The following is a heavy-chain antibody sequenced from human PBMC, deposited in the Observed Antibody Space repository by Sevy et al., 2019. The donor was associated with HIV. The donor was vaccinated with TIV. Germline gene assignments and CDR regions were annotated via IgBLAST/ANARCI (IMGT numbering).Heavy chain of an antibody. Sequence: GGSLRLSCAASGFTFSSHEMNWVRQAPGKGLEWVSYITSRGSTMYYADSVKVRFTISRDNAKNSLYLQRNSLRAEDTAIYYCARVFYSGNRDDAFDIWGQGTMVTVSS. D-gene: IGHD4-4*01. J-gene: IGHJ3*02. CDR2: ITSRGSTM. V-gene: IGHV3-48*03. CDR3: ARVFYSGNRDDAFDI. CDR1: GFTFSSHE.